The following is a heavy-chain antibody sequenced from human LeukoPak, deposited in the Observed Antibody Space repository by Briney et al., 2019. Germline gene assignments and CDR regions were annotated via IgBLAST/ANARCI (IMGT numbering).Heavy chain of an antibody. J-gene: IGHJ4*02. CDR3: ATERFY. Sequence: PGGSLRLSCAASGFTFSSYVMSWVRQAPGKGLEWVSSISGGSSHIYYADSVKGRFTISRDNAKNSVYLQINSLSAEDTALYFCATERFYWGQGALVTVSS. CDR1: GFTFSSYV. D-gene: IGHD3-3*01. V-gene: IGHV3-21*06. CDR2: ISGGSSHI.